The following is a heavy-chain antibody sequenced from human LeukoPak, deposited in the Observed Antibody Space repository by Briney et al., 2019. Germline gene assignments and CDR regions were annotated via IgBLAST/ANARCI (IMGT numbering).Heavy chain of an antibody. V-gene: IGHV1-46*01. CDR2: INPSGNST. CDR3: GRDYREGYNEFDY. Sequence: GASVKVSCKASGYTFTSYYMHWVRQAPGQGLEWMGIINPSGNSTSYAQKFQGRVTMTTDTSTSTVYMELSSLRSEDTAVYYCGRDYREGYNEFDYWGQGTLVTVSS. J-gene: IGHJ4*02. D-gene: IGHD5-24*01. CDR1: GYTFTSYY.